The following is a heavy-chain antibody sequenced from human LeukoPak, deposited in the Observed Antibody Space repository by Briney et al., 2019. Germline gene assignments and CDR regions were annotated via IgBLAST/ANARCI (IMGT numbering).Heavy chain of an antibody. J-gene: IGHJ4*02. Sequence: GGSLRLSCAASGFTVSSNYMTWVRQAPGRGLEWVSVIYSGGNTYYADSVKGRFTISRDNSKNTLYLQMNSLRAEDTAIYYCARDDVASVFDYWGQGTLVTVSS. D-gene: IGHD3-16*01. CDR2: IYSGGNT. CDR1: GFTVSSNY. CDR3: ARDDVASVFDY. V-gene: IGHV3-66*02.